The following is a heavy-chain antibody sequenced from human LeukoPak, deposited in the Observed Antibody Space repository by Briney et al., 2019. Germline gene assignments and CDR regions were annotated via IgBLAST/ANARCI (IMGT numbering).Heavy chain of an antibody. CDR1: GFTFTNYG. Sequence: GGSLRLSCATSGFTFTNYGMHWVRRAPGRGLEWVAVIWYDGSNTYYTDSAKGRFTISRDNSKNTLYLQMNSLRVEDTAVYYCARDGIAAVDFDYWGQGILATVSS. D-gene: IGHD6-13*01. CDR2: IWYDGSNT. J-gene: IGHJ4*02. V-gene: IGHV3-33*01. CDR3: ARDGIAAVDFDY.